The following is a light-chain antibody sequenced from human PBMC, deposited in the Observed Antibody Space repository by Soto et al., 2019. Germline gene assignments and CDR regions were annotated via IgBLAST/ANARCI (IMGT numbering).Light chain of an antibody. Sequence: EIVLTQSPGTLSLSPGERATLSCRASQAVISNYFAWYQQKPGQAPRLLIYGISYRATGIPDRFSGSGSGTDFTLTISRLEPEDFAVYYCEQYGSSPRTFGQGTKVEVK. CDR1: QAVISNY. J-gene: IGKJ1*01. CDR3: EQYGSSPRT. CDR2: GIS. V-gene: IGKV3-20*01.